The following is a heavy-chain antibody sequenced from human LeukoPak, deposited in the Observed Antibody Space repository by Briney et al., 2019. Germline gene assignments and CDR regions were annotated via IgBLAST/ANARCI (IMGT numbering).Heavy chain of an antibody. V-gene: IGHV3-48*03. Sequence: GGSLRLSCAASGFTFSSYEMNWVRQAPGKGLEGVSYISSSGSTIYYADSVKGRFTISRDNAKNSLYLQMNSLRAEDTAVYYCARDRGYYDSSGFGYWGQGTLVTVSS. CDR3: ARDRGYYDSSGFGY. J-gene: IGHJ4*02. CDR1: GFTFSSYE. CDR2: ISSSGSTI. D-gene: IGHD3-22*01.